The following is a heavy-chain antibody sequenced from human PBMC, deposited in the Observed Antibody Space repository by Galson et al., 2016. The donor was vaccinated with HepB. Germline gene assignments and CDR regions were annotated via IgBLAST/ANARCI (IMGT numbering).Heavy chain of an antibody. Sequence: SLRLSCAASGFTLSTFSSHWMYWVRQTPGKRLEWVSSISGSGQNTYYAGSVQGRFTISRDNSKNTLFLQMNSLSAEDTAIYFCTRVGPSGYYFDFWGQGALVAVSS. V-gene: IGHV3-23*01. CDR1: GFTLSTFSSHW. J-gene: IGHJ4*02. CDR3: TRVGPSGYYFDF. D-gene: IGHD3-10*01. CDR2: ISGSGQNT.